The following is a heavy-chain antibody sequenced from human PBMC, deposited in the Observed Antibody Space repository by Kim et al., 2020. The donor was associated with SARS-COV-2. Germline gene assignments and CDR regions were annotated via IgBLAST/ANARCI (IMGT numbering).Heavy chain of an antibody. CDR2: ISSSGSTI. Sequence: GGSLRLSRAASGFTFSSYEMNWVRQAPGKGLEWVSYISSSGSTIYYADSVKGRFTISRDNAKNSLYLQMNSLRAEDTAVYYCATVEVRGRPNLHDYGDHFLGDYWGQGTLVTVSS. CDR3: ATVEVRGRPNLHDYGDHFLGDY. CDR1: GFTFSSYE. V-gene: IGHV3-48*03. J-gene: IGHJ4*02. D-gene: IGHD4-17*01.